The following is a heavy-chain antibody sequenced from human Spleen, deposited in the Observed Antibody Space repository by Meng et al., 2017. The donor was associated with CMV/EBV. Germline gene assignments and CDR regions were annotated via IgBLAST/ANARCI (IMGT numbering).Heavy chain of an antibody. CDR1: GFTFSTYS. CDR2: IISSSGTM. J-gene: IGHJ4*02. D-gene: IGHD3-3*01. Sequence: GGSLRLSCVASGFTFSTYSMNWVRQAPGKGLEWVAFIISSSGTMYYADSVKGRFTIARDNAERSVHLQMNSLRAEDKALYYCARDVHLLGYDFWSGFWHWGQGTLVTVSS. V-gene: IGHV3-48*04. CDR3: ARDVHLLGYDFWSGFWH.